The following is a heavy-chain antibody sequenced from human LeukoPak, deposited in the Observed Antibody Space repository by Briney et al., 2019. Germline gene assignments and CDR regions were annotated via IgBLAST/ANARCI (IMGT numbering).Heavy chain of an antibody. CDR3: ARDERVKGFDY. J-gene: IGHJ4*02. Sequence: PGGSLRLSYAASGFTVSKNYMSWVRQAPGKGLEWVSVTYPGGNTSYADFVKGRFTISRDNSKNTLFLQMKSLRAEDTAVYYCARDERVKGFDYWGQGTLVTVSS. CDR2: TYPGGNT. D-gene: IGHD2-21*01. V-gene: IGHV3-53*01. CDR1: GFTVSKNY.